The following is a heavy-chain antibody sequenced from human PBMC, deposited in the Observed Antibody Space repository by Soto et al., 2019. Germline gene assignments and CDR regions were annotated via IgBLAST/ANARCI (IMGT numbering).Heavy chain of an antibody. Sequence: GGSLILSWAASGFTFSSYVMHWVRQAPGKGLEWVAVIWYDVSNKYYAYSVNVRFTISRDNSNNTLYLQINILRAEETAVYYCARTPYDHVGGRYVREVWGQG. V-gene: IGHV3-33*01. CDR2: IWYDVSNK. J-gene: IGHJ6*02. CDR1: GFTFSSYV. D-gene: IGHD3-16*01. CDR3: ARTPYDHVGGRYVREV.